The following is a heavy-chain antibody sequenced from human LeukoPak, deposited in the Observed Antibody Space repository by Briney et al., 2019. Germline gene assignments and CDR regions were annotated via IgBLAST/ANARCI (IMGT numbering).Heavy chain of an antibody. J-gene: IGHJ4*02. CDR2: IYTSGST. CDR3: ARNKFFGSPFDY. CDR1: GGSVSSYY. D-gene: IGHD3-10*01. V-gene: IGHV4-4*07. Sequence: SETLSLTCTVSGGSVSSYYWSWIRQPAGKGLEWIGRIYTSGSTNYNPSLKSRVTMSVDTSKNQFSLKLSSVTAADTAVYYCARNKFFGSPFDYWGQGNLVTVSS.